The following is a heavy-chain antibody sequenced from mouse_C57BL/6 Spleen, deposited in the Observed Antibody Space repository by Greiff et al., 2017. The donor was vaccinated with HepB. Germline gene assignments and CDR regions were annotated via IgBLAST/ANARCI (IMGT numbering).Heavy chain of an antibody. Sequence: EVQLQQSGPVLVKPGASVKMSCKASGYTFTDYYMNWVKQSHGKSLEWIGVINPYNGGTSYNQKFKGKATLTVDKSSSTAYKELNSLTSEDSAAYYCARRMNYYYGNSDYFDYWGQGTTLTVSS. CDR2: INPYNGGT. J-gene: IGHJ2*01. V-gene: IGHV1-19*01. D-gene: IGHD1-1*01. CDR1: GYTFTDYY. CDR3: ARRMNYYYGNSDYFDY.